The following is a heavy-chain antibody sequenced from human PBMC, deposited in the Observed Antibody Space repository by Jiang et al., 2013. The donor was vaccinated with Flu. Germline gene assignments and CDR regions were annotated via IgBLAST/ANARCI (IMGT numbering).Heavy chain of an antibody. CDR3: ARDPRLYYFDTSGDAFDI. V-gene: IGHV4-38-2*02. Sequence: SRGYYWGWIRQPPRKGLEWIGSIYHSGMTYYNPSLKSRVTISVDTSRNQFSLQLTSVTAADTAVYYCARDPRLYYFDTSGDAFDIWGQGTMVTVSS. CDR2: IYHSGMT. CDR1: SRGYY. D-gene: IGHD3-22*01. J-gene: IGHJ3*02.